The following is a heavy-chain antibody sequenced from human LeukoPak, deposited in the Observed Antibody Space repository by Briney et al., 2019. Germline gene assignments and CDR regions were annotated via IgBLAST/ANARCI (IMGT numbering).Heavy chain of an antibody. CDR1: GYTFTSYD. D-gene: IGHD4-17*01. CDR3: ARGRRGTTVTTFRLGQVFDY. V-gene: IGHV1-8*01. J-gene: IGHJ4*02. Sequence: ASVKVSCKASGYTFTSYDINCVRQATGQGLEWMGWVNPNSGNTGYAQKFQGRATMTRNTSISTAYMELSSLRSEDTAVYYCARGRRGTTVTTFRLGQVFDYWGQGTLVTVSS. CDR2: VNPNSGNT.